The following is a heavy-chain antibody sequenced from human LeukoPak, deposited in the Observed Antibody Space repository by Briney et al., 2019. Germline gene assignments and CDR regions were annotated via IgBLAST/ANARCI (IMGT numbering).Heavy chain of an antibody. CDR3: ARVMGVYASYYYYMDV. CDR2: ISAYNGNT. D-gene: IGHD2-8*02. CDR1: GYTFTSYG. Sequence: AASVKVSCMASGYTFTSYGISWVRQAPGQGLEWMGWISAYNGNTNYAQKLQGRVTMTTDTYTSTAYMELRSLRSDDTAVYYCARVMGVYASYYYYMDVWGKGTTVTVSS. J-gene: IGHJ6*03. V-gene: IGHV1-18*01.